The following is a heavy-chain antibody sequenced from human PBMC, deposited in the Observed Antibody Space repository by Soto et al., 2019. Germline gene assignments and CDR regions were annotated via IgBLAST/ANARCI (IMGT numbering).Heavy chain of an antibody. CDR3: ARPAVEMATQALDY. J-gene: IGHJ4*02. V-gene: IGHV1-69*06. Sequence: SVKVSCKASGGTFSSYAISWVRQAPGQGLEWMGGIIPIFGTANYAQKFQGRVTITADKSTSTAYMELSSLRSEDTAVYYCARPAVEMATQALDYWGQGTLVTVSS. D-gene: IGHD5-12*01. CDR2: IIPIFGTA. CDR1: GGTFSSYA.